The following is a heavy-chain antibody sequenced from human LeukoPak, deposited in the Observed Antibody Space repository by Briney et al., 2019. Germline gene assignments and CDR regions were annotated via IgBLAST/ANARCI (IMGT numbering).Heavy chain of an antibody. V-gene: IGHV4-34*01. CDR1: GGSFSGYY. CDR3: AREPRRSGTEIGAFDI. CDR2: INHSGST. Sequence: SETLSLTCAVYGGSFSGYYWSWIRQPPGKGLEWIGEINHSGSTTYNPSLKSRVTVSVDTSKNQFSLMLSSVTAADTAVYYCAREPRRSGTEIGAFDIWGRGTMVTVSS. D-gene: IGHD1-1*01. J-gene: IGHJ3*02.